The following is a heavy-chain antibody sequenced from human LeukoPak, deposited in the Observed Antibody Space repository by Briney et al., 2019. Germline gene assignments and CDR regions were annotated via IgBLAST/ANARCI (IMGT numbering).Heavy chain of an antibody. CDR3: AHKIRVDYYDSSGYYYGDWYFDL. V-gene: IGHV2-5*02. D-gene: IGHD3-22*01. CDR1: GFSLSTSGVG. J-gene: IGHJ2*01. CDR2: IYWDDDT. Sequence: SGPTLVNPTQTLTLTCTFSGFSLSTSGVGVGWIRQPPGKALEWLALIYWDDDTRYSPSLKSRLTITKDTSKNQVVLTMTNMDPVDTATYYCAHKIRVDYYDSSGYYYGDWYFDLWGRGTLVTVSS.